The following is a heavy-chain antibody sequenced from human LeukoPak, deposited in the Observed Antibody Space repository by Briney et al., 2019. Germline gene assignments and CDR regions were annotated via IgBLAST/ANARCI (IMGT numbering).Heavy chain of an antibody. CDR1: GFTFSNYD. V-gene: IGHV3-23*01. CDR2: FSDSGGRI. Sequence: PGGSLRLSCAASGFTFSNYDMSWVRQAPGKGLEWVSGFSDSGGRIDYADSVKGRFTISGDNSKNTLYVQMNSLRAEDTAVYYCAKDPELWAPGRDAFDIWGQGTMVTVSS. D-gene: IGHD5-18*01. CDR3: AKDPELWAPGRDAFDI. J-gene: IGHJ3*02.